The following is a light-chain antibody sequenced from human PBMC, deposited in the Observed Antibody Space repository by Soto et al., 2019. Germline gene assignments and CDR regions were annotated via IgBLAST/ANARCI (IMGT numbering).Light chain of an antibody. CDR3: QQYNNRART. V-gene: IGKV3-15*01. CDR2: GAS. J-gene: IGKJ1*01. Sequence: EIVMTQSPATLSVSPGERVTLSCRASQSLSSNLAWYQQKPGQAPRLLIYGASTRATDIPASFSGSGSGTEFTLTISSLQSADFAVYFCQQYNNRARTFGQGTKVDIK. CDR1: QSLSSN.